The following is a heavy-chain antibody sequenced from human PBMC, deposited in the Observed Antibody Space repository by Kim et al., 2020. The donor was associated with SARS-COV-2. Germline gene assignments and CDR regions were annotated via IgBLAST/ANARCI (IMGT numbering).Heavy chain of an antibody. V-gene: IGHV4-59*01. Sequence: SETLSLTCTVSGGSISSYYWSWIRQPPGKGLEWIGYIYYSGSTNYNPSLKSRVTISVDTSKNQFSLKLSSVTAADTAVYYCARAGYYYDSYGMDVWGQGTTVTVSS. CDR3: ARAGYYYDSYGMDV. D-gene: IGHD3-22*01. CDR2: IYYSGST. J-gene: IGHJ6*02. CDR1: GGSISSYY.